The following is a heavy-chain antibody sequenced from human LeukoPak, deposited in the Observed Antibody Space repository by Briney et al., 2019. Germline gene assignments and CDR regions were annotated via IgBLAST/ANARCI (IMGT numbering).Heavy chain of an antibody. CDR1: GFNFDTYA. V-gene: IGHV3-33*01. J-gene: IGHJ4*02. CDR2: IWHDGSHK. CDR3: ARGRTRSFGY. D-gene: IGHD3/OR15-3a*01. Sequence: GSLRLSCAASGFNFDTYAMHWVRQAPGQGLEWVALIWHDGSHKFYSNSVRGQFTISRDNSKNTLYLQMNSLRADDTAVYYCARGRTRSFGYWGQGTLVTVSS.